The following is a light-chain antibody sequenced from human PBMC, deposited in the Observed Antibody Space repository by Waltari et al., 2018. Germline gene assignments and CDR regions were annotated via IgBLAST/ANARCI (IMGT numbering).Light chain of an antibody. CDR3: QTGGHGTWV. CDR1: SGHSNNV. V-gene: IGLV4-69*02. CDR2: VNSNGSH. Sequence: QLVLTQSPSASASLGASVKLTCTLSSGHSNNVIAWHQQQPGKGPRYLMKVNSNGSHSKGDGIPDRFSGSSSGAERYLTISSLQSEDEADYYCQTGGHGTWVFGGGTKLTVL. J-gene: IGLJ3*02.